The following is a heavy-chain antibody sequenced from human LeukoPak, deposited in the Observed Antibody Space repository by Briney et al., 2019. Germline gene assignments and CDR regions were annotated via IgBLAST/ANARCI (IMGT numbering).Heavy chain of an antibody. CDR1: GDSISRSSDY. CDR3: ASQGQVDAFDI. CDR2: INHSGST. J-gene: IGHJ3*02. V-gene: IGHV4-39*07. Sequence: SETLSLTCTVSGDSISRSSDYWSWIRQPPGKGLEWIGEINHSGSTNYNPSLKSRVTISVDTSKNQFSLKLSSVTAADTAVYYCASQGQVDAFDIWGQGTMVTVSS.